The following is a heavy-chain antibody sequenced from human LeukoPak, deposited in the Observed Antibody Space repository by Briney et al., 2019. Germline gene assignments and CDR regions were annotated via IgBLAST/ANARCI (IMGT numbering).Heavy chain of an antibody. CDR1: GGSISSYY. J-gene: IGHJ4*02. V-gene: IGHV4-39*07. Sequence: PSETLSLTCTVSGGSISSYYWGWIRQPPGKGLEWIGSSYYSGSTYYNPSLKSRVTISVDTSKNQFSLKLSSVTAADTAVYYCARVPNCSSTSCYAVDYWGQGTLVTVSS. CDR3: ARVPNCSSTSCYAVDY. CDR2: SYYSGST. D-gene: IGHD2-2*01.